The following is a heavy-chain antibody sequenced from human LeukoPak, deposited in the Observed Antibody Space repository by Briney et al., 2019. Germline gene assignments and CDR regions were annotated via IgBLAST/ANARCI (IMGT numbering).Heavy chain of an antibody. D-gene: IGHD3-22*01. J-gene: IGHJ5*02. CDR1: GFTFSSYG. CDR3: AKGNYYDSSAYNWFNP. V-gene: IGHV3-30*02. CDR2: VRYDESNK. Sequence: GGSLTLSCAASGFTFSSYGMHWVRQAPGKGLERVAFVRYDESNKYYAESVKGRFTIFRDNSKNTLYVQMKSLRAEDTAVYYCAKGNYYDSSAYNWFNPWGQGTLVTVSS.